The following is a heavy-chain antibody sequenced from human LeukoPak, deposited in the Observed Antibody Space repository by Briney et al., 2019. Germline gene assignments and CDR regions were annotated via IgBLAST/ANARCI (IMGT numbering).Heavy chain of an antibody. CDR3: ARSRGITRMVWFDP. CDR1: GGSFSDFY. CDR2: INHSGST. Sequence: SETLSLTCAVYGGSFSDFYWSWIRQPPGKGLEWIGEINHSGSTNYNPSLKSRVTISVDTSKNQFSLKLSSVTAADTAVYYCARSRGITRMVWFDPWGQGTQVTVSS. J-gene: IGHJ5*02. D-gene: IGHD2-2*01. V-gene: IGHV4-34*01.